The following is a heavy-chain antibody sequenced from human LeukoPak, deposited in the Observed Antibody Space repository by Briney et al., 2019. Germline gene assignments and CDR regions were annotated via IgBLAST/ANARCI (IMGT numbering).Heavy chain of an antibody. V-gene: IGHV3-53*01. CDR3: ARDIRGTDAFDI. Sequence: GGSLRLSCAASGFTVSSNYMSWVRRAPGKGLEWVSVIYSGGSTYYADSVKGRFTISRDNSKNTLYLQMNSLRAEDTAVYYCARDIRGTDAFDIWGQGTMVTVSS. J-gene: IGHJ3*02. CDR1: GFTVSSNY. CDR2: IYSGGST. D-gene: IGHD1-14*01.